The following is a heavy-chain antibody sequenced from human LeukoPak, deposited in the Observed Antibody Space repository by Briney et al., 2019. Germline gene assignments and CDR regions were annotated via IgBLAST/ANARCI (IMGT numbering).Heavy chain of an antibody. CDR2: IYYSGST. CDR1: GGSISSSSYY. D-gene: IGHD6-13*01. Sequence: SETLSLTCTVSGGSISSSSYYWGWIRQPPGKGLEWIGSIYYSGSTYYNPSLKSRVTISVDTSKNQFSLKLSSVTAADTAVYYCARLRIAAADRPFDYWGRGTLGTVSS. V-gene: IGHV4-39*01. J-gene: IGHJ4*02. CDR3: ARLRIAAADRPFDY.